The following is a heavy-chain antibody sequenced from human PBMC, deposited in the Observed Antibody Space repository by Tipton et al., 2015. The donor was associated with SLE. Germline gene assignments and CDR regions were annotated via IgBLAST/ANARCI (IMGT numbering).Heavy chain of an antibody. CDR2: TRNKANSYTT. Sequence: SLRLSCAASGFTFSDHYMDWVRQAPGKGLEWVGRTRNKANSYTTEYAASVKGRFTISRDDSKNSLYLQMNSLKTEDTAVYYCARGGAAFYYCSYMDGWGKGTAVTVSS. CDR3: ARGGAAFYYCSYMDG. D-gene: IGHD3-16*01. CDR1: GFTFSDHY. V-gene: IGHV3-72*01. J-gene: IGHJ6*03.